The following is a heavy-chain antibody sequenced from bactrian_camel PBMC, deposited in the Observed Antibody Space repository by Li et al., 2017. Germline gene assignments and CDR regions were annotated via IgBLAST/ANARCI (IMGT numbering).Heavy chain of an antibody. J-gene: IGHJ4*01. V-gene: IGHV3S63*01. CDR2: ISSNGAP. Sequence: HVQLVESGGGSVKAGETLTLSCTASGLSFDDSDIGWHRQAPGDKCELVSFISSNGAPYYADSVKGRFTISRDNAKNTVYLQLNSLKTEDMAKYYCVPCTTWAEYNYWGQGTQ. CDR3: VPCTTWAEYNY. D-gene: IGHD1*01. CDR1: GLSFDDSD.